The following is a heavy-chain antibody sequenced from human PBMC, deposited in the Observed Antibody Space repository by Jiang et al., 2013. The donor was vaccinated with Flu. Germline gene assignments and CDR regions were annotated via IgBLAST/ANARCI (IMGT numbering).Heavy chain of an antibody. CDR3: ADLTPALAWGRSGGGY. Sequence: SGAEVKKPGSSVKVSCKASGGTFSSYAISWVRQAPGQGLEWMGGIIPIFGTANYAQKFQGRVTITADESTSTAYMELSSLRSEDTAVYYCADLTPALAWGRSGGGYWGQGTLVTVSS. V-gene: IGHV1-69*01. CDR2: IIPIFGTA. CDR1: GGTFSSYA. J-gene: IGHJ4*02. D-gene: IGHD6-19*01.